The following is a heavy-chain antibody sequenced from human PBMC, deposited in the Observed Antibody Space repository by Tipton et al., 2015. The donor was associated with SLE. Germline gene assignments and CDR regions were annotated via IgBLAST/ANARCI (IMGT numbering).Heavy chain of an antibody. Sequence: TLSLTCTVSGGSISSSSYYWGWIRQPPGKGLEWIGSIYYSGSTYYNPSLKSRVTISVDTSKNQFSLKLSSVTAADTAVYYCARRRHGSALVAFDIWGQGTMVTVSS. CDR3: ARRRHGSALVAFDI. D-gene: IGHD3-3*02. CDR2: IYYSGST. J-gene: IGHJ3*02. V-gene: IGHV4-39*01. CDR1: GGSISSSSYY.